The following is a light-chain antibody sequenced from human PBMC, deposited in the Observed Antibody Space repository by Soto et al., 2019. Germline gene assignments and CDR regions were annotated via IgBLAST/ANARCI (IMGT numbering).Light chain of an antibody. V-gene: IGKV1-9*01. CDR1: QGIGSY. Sequence: IQLTQSPSSLSASVGARVTITCRASQGIGSYLAWYQQKPGEAPKLLIFAASTLQSGVPSRFSGSGSGTDFTLTISSLQAEDFATDYCQQLSTYPSTFGGGTKVEIK. CDR2: AAS. CDR3: QQLSTYPST. J-gene: IGKJ4*01.